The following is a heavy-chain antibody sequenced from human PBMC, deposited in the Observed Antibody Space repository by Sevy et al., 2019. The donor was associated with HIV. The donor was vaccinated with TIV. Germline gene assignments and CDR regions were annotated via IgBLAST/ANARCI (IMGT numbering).Heavy chain of an antibody. D-gene: IGHD5-18*01. J-gene: IGHJ4*02. CDR1: GFPFTYLA. CDR3: AKSGNTAMGLIDF. V-gene: IGHV3-23*01. Sequence: GGSLRLSCAASGFPFTYLAMSWVRQAPGKGLEWVAAISGSGTGGYTYYADSGKGRFTISRDNSNNTLYLQMNSLRAEDTALYYCAKSGNTAMGLIDFWGQGTLVTVSS. CDR2: ISGSGTGGYT.